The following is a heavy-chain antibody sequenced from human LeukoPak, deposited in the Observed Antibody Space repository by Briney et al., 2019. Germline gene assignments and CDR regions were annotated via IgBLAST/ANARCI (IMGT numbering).Heavy chain of an antibody. CDR1: GGTFSSYA. J-gene: IGHJ5*02. CDR3: ARDRDCSSTSCYKGGNWFDP. D-gene: IGHD2-2*02. CDR2: IIPIFGTA. Sequence: SVKVSCKASGGTFSSYAISWVRQAPGQGLEWMGGIIPIFGTANYAQKFQGRVTITTDESTSTAYMELSSLRSEDTAMYYCARDRDCSSTSCYKGGNWFDPWGPGTLVTVSS. V-gene: IGHV1-69*05.